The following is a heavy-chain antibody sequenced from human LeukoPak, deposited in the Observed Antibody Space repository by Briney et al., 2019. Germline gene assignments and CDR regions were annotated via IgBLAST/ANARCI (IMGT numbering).Heavy chain of an antibody. CDR3: VKTGSGWYGDY. CDR2: IRYDGINK. V-gene: IGHV3-30*02. Sequence: PGGSLRLSCAASGFSFGAYAMYWVRQAPGKRPEWVALIRYDGINKYYGDSVKGRFTISRDNSKNMLYLQMNSLRAEDTAVYYCVKTGSGWYGDYWGQGARVTVSS. CDR1: GFSFGAYA. J-gene: IGHJ4*02. D-gene: IGHD6-13*01.